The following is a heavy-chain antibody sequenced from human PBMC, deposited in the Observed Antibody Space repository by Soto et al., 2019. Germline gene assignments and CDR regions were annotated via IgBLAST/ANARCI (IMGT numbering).Heavy chain of an antibody. Sequence: PSETLSLTCNVSGGSISSYYWSWIRQPPGKGLEWIGYIYYSGSTNYNPSLKSRVTISVDTSKNQFSLKLSSVTAADTAVYYCARGSRTMVRGVTFDYWGQGTLVTVS. CDR1: GGSISSYY. V-gene: IGHV4-59*01. CDR3: ARGSRTMVRGVTFDY. D-gene: IGHD3-10*01. J-gene: IGHJ4*02. CDR2: IYYSGST.